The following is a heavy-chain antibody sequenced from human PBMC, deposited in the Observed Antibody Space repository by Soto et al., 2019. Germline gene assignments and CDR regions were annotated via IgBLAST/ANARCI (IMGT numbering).Heavy chain of an antibody. V-gene: IGHV1-3*01. CDR2: INAGSGKT. D-gene: IGHD2-2*01. J-gene: IGHJ4*02. CDR1: RYTFTSYA. CDR3: ARGWEVAAATFDS. Sequence: ASVKGSCKGSRYTFTSYAMDWVRQAPGQRLEWMGWINAGSGKTGYAPKVQSRVTMTRDNSISTAYMELSSLRSEETAVYFCARGWEVAAATFDSWGQGTLVTVSS.